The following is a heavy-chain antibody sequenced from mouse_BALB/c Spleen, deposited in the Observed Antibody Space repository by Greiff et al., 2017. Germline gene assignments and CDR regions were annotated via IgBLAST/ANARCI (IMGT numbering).Heavy chain of an antibody. J-gene: IGHJ1*01. CDR2: ISYDGSN. CDR3: ARVVNYRYYWYFDV. Sequence: EVQVVESGPGLVKPSQSLSLTCSVTGYSITSGYYWNWIRQFPGNKLEWMGYISYDGSNNYNPSLKNRISITRDTSKNQFFLKLNSVTTEDTATYYCARVVNYRYYWYFDVWGAGTTVTVSS. V-gene: IGHV3-6*02. D-gene: IGHD2-14*01. CDR1: GYSITSGYY.